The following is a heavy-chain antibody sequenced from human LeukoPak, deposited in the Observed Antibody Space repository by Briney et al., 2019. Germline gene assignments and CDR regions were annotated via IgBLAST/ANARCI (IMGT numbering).Heavy chain of an antibody. CDR1: GFTFDDYA. V-gene: IGHV3-9*01. CDR3: AKDRRYYYYGMDV. J-gene: IGHJ6*02. Sequence: GGSLRLSCAASGFTFDDYAMHWVRQAPGKGLEWVSGISWNSGSIGYADSVKGRFTISRDNAKNSPYLQMNSLRAEDTALYYCAKDRRYYYYGMDVWGQGTTVTVSS. CDR2: ISWNSGSI.